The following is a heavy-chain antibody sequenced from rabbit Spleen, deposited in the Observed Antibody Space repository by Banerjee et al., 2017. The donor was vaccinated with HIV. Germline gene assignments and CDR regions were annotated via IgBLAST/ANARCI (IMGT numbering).Heavy chain of an antibody. CDR3: ARSGDYGRYTNL. D-gene: IGHD2-1*01. J-gene: IGHJ4*01. CDR1: GFSFSNYG. CDR2: IEPIFGNT. V-gene: IGHV1S36*01. Sequence: EESGGDLVKPGGTLTLTCTASGFSFSNYGVSWVRQAPGKGLEWVGYIEPIFGNTYYANWVNGRFTISSHNAQNTLYLQLSSLTVADTATYFCARSGDYGRYTNLWGPGTLVTVS.